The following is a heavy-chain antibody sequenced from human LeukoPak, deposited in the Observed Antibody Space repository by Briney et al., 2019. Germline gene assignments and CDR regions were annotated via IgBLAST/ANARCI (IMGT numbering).Heavy chain of an antibody. Sequence: SETLSLTCAVYGGSFSGYYWSWIRQPPGKGLEWIGEINHSGSTNYNPSLKSRVTISVDTSKNQFSLKLSSVTAADTAVYYCARGPSGRYFDWLLYDYWGQGTLVTVSS. CDR1: GGSFSGYY. V-gene: IGHV4-34*01. J-gene: IGHJ4*02. D-gene: IGHD3-9*01. CDR3: ARGPSGRYFDWLLYDY. CDR2: INHSGST.